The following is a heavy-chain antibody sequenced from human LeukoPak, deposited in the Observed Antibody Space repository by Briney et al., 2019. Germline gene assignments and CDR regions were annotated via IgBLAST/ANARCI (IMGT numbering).Heavy chain of an antibody. J-gene: IGHJ6*02. CDR2: ISGSGGST. V-gene: IGHV3-23*01. D-gene: IGHD3-22*01. Sequence: SGGSLRLSCAASGFTFSSYAMSWVRQAPGKGLEWVSAISGSGGSTYYADSVKGRFTISRDNSKNTLYLQMNSLRAEDTAVYYCAREYDSSGYQSYGMDVWGQGTTVTVSS. CDR1: GFTFSSYA. CDR3: AREYDSSGYQSYGMDV.